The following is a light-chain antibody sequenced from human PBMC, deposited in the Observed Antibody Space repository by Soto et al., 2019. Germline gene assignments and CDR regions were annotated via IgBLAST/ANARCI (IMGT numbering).Light chain of an antibody. CDR2: GAF. V-gene: IGKV3-15*01. J-gene: IGKJ1*01. CDR1: QSVSSY. CDR3: QQYNDWPLT. Sequence: EIVLTQSPATLSVSPGERVPLSCRASQSVSSYLAWYQQKPGQAPSLLIYGAFTRATGIPARFSGTGSGTEFTLTISSLQSEDFALYYCQQYNDWPLTFGQGTKVDIK.